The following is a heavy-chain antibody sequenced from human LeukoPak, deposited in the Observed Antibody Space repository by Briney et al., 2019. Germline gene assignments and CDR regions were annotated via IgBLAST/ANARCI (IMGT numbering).Heavy chain of an antibody. CDR3: ARLVVTAIPVLDS. Sequence: ASVKVCCNASGGTFSIYGISWVRQAPGQGLEWMGRIIPILGIASCAQKFQGRVTITADKSTSTAYMELSSLRSEDSAVYYCARLVVTAIPVLDSWGLGSLVTVSS. CDR1: GGTFSIYG. D-gene: IGHD2-21*02. J-gene: IGHJ4*02. V-gene: IGHV1-69*04. CDR2: IIPILGIA.